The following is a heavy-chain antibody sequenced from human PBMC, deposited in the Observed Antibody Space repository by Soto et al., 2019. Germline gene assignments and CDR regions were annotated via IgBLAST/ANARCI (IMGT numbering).Heavy chain of an antibody. Sequence: VQLVQSGAEVKKPGASVKVSCKASGYTFNRYGISWVRQAPGQGLEWMGWISAYNGNTNYAQKLQGRDTRTTDTSTSTAYMELRRMRSDDTSVYYCAREGYYGSGSADYWGQGTMVTVSS. D-gene: IGHD3-10*01. V-gene: IGHV1-18*01. CDR3: AREGYYGSGSADY. CDR1: GYTFNRYG. J-gene: IGHJ4*02. CDR2: ISAYNGNT.